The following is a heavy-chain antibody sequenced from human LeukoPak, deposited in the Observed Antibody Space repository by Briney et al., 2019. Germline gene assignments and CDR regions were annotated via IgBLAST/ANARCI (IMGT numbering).Heavy chain of an antibody. J-gene: IGHJ4*02. V-gene: IGHV4-39*01. Sequence: SETLSLTCTVSGGSISSYYWGWIRQPPGKGLEWIGSIYYSGNTYYNPSLKSRVTISVDTSKNQFSLKLSSVTAADTAVYYCARHFLYDFWSGYPEVFDYWGQGTLVTVSS. CDR1: GGSISSYY. CDR3: ARHFLYDFWSGYPEVFDY. D-gene: IGHD3-3*01. CDR2: IYYSGNT.